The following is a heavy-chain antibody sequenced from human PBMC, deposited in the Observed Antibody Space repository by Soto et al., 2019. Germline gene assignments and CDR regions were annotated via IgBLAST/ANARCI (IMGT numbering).Heavy chain of an antibody. CDR3: ARDVWDNYYDLGPAFDI. J-gene: IGHJ3*02. CDR1: GGSISSGGYY. CDR2: IYYSGST. V-gene: IGHV4-31*03. D-gene: IGHD3-22*01. Sequence: QVQLQESGPGLVKPSQTLSLTCTVSGGSISSGGYYWSWIRQHPGKGLEWIGYIYYSGSTYYNPSLKSRVTISVDTSKNQFSLKLSSVTAADTAVYYCARDVWDNYYDLGPAFDIWGQGTMVTVSS.